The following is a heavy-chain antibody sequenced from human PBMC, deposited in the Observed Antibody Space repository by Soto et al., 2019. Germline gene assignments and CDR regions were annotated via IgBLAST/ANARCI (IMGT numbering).Heavy chain of an antibody. CDR1: GDSISNNNFY. Sequence: LSLTCTVSGDSISNNNFYWGWIRQPPGKGLEWIGSIYYSGSTYYNPSLKSRVTISVDTSNNQLSLKLSSVTAADTAVYYCARHYGYYSHYMDVWTKGTTVTVSS. CDR3: ARHYGYYSHYMDV. CDR2: IYYSGST. J-gene: IGHJ6*03. D-gene: IGHD3-10*01. V-gene: IGHV4-39*01.